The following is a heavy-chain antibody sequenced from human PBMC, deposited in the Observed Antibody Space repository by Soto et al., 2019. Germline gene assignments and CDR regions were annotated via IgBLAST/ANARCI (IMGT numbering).Heavy chain of an antibody. CDR1: GDSISNNNFY. Sequence: LSLTCTVSGDSISNNNFYWGWIRQPPGKGLEWIGSIYYSGSTYYNPSLKSRVTISVDTSNNQLSLKLSSVTAADTAVYYCARHYGYYSHYMDVWTKGTTVTVSS. CDR3: ARHYGYYSHYMDV. CDR2: IYYSGST. J-gene: IGHJ6*03. D-gene: IGHD3-10*01. V-gene: IGHV4-39*01.